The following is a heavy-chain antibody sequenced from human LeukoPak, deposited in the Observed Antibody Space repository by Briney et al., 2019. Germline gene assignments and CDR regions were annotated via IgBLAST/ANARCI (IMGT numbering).Heavy chain of an antibody. V-gene: IGHV4-30-4*01. D-gene: IGHD3-22*01. Sequence: DPSETLSLTCTVSGGSISSGDCYWSWIRQPPGKGLEWIAYMYYSGSTYYNPSLKSRVTMSADTSKNQLSLKLSSVTAADTAAYYCARPYYYDSRIDPWGQGILVTVSS. J-gene: IGHJ5*02. CDR2: MYYSGST. CDR1: GGSISSGDCY. CDR3: ARPYYYDSRIDP.